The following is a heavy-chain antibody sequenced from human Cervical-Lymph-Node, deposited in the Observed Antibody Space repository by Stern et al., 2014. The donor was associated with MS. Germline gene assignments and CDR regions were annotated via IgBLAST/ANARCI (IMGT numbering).Heavy chain of an antibody. CDR2: IYYSGST. V-gene: IGHV4-59*01. CDR3: ARDGSSGSGTRVYGWFDP. Sequence: QLQLQESGPGLVKPSETLSLTCTVSGGSISSYYWSWIRQPPGKGLEWIGYIYYSGSTNYNPSLKSRVTISVDTSKNQFSLKLSSVTAADTAVYYCARDGSSGSGTRVYGWFDPWGQGTLVTVSS. J-gene: IGHJ5*02. CDR1: GGSISSYY. D-gene: IGHD1-7*01.